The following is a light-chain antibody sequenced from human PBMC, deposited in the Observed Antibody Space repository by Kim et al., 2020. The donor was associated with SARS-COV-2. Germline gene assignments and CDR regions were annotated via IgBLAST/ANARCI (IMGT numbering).Light chain of an antibody. V-gene: IGKV3-20*01. CDR3: HQYGSSPYT. Sequence: LSPGERATLSCRASQSISRSYLAWYQQKPGQAPRLLISVASTRATGIPDRFSGSGSGTDFTLTISRMQPEDFAVYFCHQYGSSPYTFGQGTKLEI. CDR1: QSISRSY. CDR2: VAS. J-gene: IGKJ2*01.